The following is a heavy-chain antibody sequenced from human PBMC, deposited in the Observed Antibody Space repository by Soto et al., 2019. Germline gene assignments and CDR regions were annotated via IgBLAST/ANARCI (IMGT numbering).Heavy chain of an antibody. D-gene: IGHD5-18*01. CDR3: AKDVGYRFGPFDC. J-gene: IGHJ4*02. Sequence: SLIHSYTTAQVTFDDYAMHWVRHAPGKGLEWVSGITWNSANIDYADSVKGRFTISRDNSKNSLYLQMNSLRPEDTAFYYCAKDVGYRFGPFDCWGQGTLVTVSS. CDR2: ITWNSANI. V-gene: IGHV3-9*01. CDR1: QVTFDDYA.